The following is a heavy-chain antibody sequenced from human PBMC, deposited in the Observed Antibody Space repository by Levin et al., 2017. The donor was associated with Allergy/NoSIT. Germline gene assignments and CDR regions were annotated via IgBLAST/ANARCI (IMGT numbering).Heavy chain of an antibody. CDR3: TRGFCSGGNCHTPF. Sequence: GGSLRLSCTASGFTFGDYVMSWFRQAPGKGLEWVGFVRTKGYGETTEYAASVKGRFTISRDDSKGMAYLQLNSLKTEDTAVYYCTRGFCSGGNCHTPFWGQGTLVTVSS. V-gene: IGHV3-49*03. D-gene: IGHD2-15*01. CDR1: GFTFGDYV. J-gene: IGHJ4*02. CDR2: VRTKGYGETT.